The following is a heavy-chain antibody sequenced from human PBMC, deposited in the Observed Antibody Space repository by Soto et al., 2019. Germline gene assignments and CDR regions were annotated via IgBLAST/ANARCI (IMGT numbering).Heavy chain of an antibody. V-gene: IGHV1-69*13. J-gene: IGHJ4*02. CDR1: GGTFSSYA. CDR3: ARDPPPGIAVAGTDY. CDR2: IIPIFGTA. D-gene: IGHD6-19*01. Sequence: GALVKVSCKASGGTFSSYAISWVRQAPGQGLEWMGGIIPIFGTANYAQKFQGRVTITADESTSTAYMELSSLRSEDTAVYYCARDPPPGIAVAGTDYWGQGTLVTVSS.